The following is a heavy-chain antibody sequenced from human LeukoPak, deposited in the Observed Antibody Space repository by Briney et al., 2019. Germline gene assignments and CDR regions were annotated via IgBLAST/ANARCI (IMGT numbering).Heavy chain of an antibody. Sequence: EASAKVSCKASGYTFTNFDINWVRQATGQGLEWMGWMNPKTGNTGSAQKFQGRVTITGNTSISTAYMELSSLRSEDTAVYYCVRIYYSNAFDIWGQGTMVTVSS. CDR3: VRIYYSNAFDI. D-gene: IGHD4-11*01. CDR2: MNPKTGNT. CDR1: GYTFTNFD. V-gene: IGHV1-8*01. J-gene: IGHJ3*02.